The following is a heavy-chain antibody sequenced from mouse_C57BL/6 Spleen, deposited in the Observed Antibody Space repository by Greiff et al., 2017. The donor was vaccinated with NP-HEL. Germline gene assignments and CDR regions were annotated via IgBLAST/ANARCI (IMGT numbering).Heavy chain of an antibody. J-gene: IGHJ4*01. CDR1: GYTFTDYE. D-gene: IGHD2-4*01. CDR3: TKEGIYYDYDDVPAMDY. V-gene: IGHV1-15*01. Sequence: VKLMESGAELVRPGASVTLSCKASGYTFTDYEMHWVKQTPVHGLEWIGAIDPETGGTAYNQKFKGKAILTADKSSSTAYMELRSLTSEDSAVYYCTKEGIYYDYDDVPAMDYWGQGTSVTVSS. CDR2: IDPETGGT.